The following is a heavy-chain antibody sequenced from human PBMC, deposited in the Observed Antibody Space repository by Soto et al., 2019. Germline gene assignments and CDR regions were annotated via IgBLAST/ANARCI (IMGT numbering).Heavy chain of an antibody. CDR3: ARDSRFPYRHPGYPDY. V-gene: IGHV3-21*01. J-gene: IGHJ4*02. Sequence: GGSLRLSCAASGFTFSSYSMNWVRQAPGKGLEWVSSISSSSSYIYYADSVKGRFTISRDNTKNSLYLQMNSLRAEDTAVYYCARDSRFPYRHPGYPDYWGQGTLVTVSS. CDR1: GFTFSSYS. CDR2: ISSSSSYI. D-gene: IGHD3-16*02.